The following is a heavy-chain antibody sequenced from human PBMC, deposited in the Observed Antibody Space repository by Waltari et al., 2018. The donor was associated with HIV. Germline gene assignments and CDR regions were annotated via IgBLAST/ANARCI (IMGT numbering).Heavy chain of an antibody. D-gene: IGHD3-3*01. CDR3: VRSAKDPTGHYPSLCYFDV. CDR2: LLPSGHPL. V-gene: IGHV3-11*04. J-gene: IGHJ2*01. CDR1: GFIFGDYY. Sequence: QVQLVESGGGLVKSGGSLRLSCVASGFIFGDYYMAWIGPSPGSGLEWISYLLPSGHPLNYAAAVNGRFTISRDNSEKSVTLQMDSLTADDSAIYYCVRSAKDPTGHYPSLCYFDVWGRGSLVTVSS.